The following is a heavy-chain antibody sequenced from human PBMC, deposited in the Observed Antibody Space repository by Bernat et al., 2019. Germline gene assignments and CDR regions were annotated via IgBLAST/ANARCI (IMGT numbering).Heavy chain of an antibody. CDR3: ATDTVYGMDV. CDR1: GFTFSSYS. V-gene: IGHV3-48*01. CDR2: ISPSSRTI. Sequence: EVQLVESGGNLVQPGGSLRLSCEASGFTFSSYSMNWVRQSPGKGLEWVSDISPSSRTIHQADAVKGRFTVSRDNGKNSLYLQMNSLRAEDTAVYYCATDTVYGMDVWGQGTTVTVSS. D-gene: IGHD4-17*01. J-gene: IGHJ6*02.